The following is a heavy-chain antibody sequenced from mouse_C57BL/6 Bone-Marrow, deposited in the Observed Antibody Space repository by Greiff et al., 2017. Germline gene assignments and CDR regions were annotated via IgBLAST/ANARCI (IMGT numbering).Heavy chain of an antibody. Sequence: VQLQQSGAELVRPGASVKLSCTASGFNIKDDYMHWVKQRPEQGLEWIGWIDPENGDTEYASKFQGKATITADTSSNTAYLQRSSLTSEDTAVYYCTTGGCGWYFDVWGTGTTVTVSS. J-gene: IGHJ1*03. CDR1: GFNIKDDY. D-gene: IGHD3-3*01. CDR2: IDPENGDT. V-gene: IGHV14-4*01. CDR3: TTGGCGWYFDV.